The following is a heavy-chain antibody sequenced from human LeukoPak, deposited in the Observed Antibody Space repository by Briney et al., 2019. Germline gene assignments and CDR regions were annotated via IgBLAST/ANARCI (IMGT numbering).Heavy chain of an antibody. V-gene: IGHV4-4*07. CDR3: ARDRAGDTIFGVVDAFAI. Sequence: SETLSLTCTVSGGSISSYYGSWSRRPAGTGLEGIGRIYTSGSTNYNPSLKSRVTMSVDTSKNQFSLTLSSGTAADTDVYYCARDRAGDTIFGVVDAFAIWGQGTMVTVSS. CDR2: IYTSGST. CDR1: GGSISSYY. D-gene: IGHD3-3*01. J-gene: IGHJ3*02.